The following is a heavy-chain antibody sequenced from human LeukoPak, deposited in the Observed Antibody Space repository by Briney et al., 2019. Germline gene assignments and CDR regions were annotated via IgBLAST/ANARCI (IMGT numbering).Heavy chain of an antibody. CDR2: IYHSGST. V-gene: IGHV4-30-2*03. Sequence: PSETLSLTCAVSGGSISSGGYSWSWIRQPPGKGLEWIGYIYHSGSTYYNPSLKSRLTISVDTSKNQFSLKPTSVTAADTAVYYCARHDYYGSLNWFDPWGQGTLITVSS. CDR1: GGSISSGGYS. D-gene: IGHD3-10*01. CDR3: ARHDYYGSLNWFDP. J-gene: IGHJ5*02.